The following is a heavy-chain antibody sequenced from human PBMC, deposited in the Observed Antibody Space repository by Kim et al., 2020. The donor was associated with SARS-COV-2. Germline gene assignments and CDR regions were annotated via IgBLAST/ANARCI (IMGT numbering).Heavy chain of an antibody. V-gene: IGHV4-39*07. Sequence: KSRVTISVDTSKNQFSLKLSSVTAADTAVYYCARDHRVYSSGWYYYGMDVWGQGTTVTVSS. D-gene: IGHD6-19*01. J-gene: IGHJ6*02. CDR3: ARDHRVYSSGWYYYGMDV.